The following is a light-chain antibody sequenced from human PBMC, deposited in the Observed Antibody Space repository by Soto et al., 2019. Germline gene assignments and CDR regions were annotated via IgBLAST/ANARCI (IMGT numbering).Light chain of an antibody. Sequence: EIVMTQSPATLSVPPGDRVALSCWASQSVGSYLAWYQQKPGQPPRLLIYETSTRATGIPARFSGSGSGTEFALTISGLQSEDFAIYYFQQSNKWPLTFGQGTKLEIK. V-gene: IGKV3-15*01. J-gene: IGKJ2*01. CDR3: QQSNKWPLT. CDR1: QSVGSY. CDR2: ETS.